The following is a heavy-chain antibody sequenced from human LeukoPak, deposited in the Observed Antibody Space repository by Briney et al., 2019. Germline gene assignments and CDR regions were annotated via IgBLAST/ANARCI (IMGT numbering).Heavy chain of an antibody. CDR2: ISAYNGNT. CDR3: ARDGSSYGYLYYMDV. V-gene: IGHV1-18*01. D-gene: IGHD5-18*01. J-gene: IGHJ6*03. Sequence: GASVKVSCKASGYTFTSYGISWVRQAPGQGLEWMGWISAYNGNTNYAQKLQGRVTMTTDTSTSTAYMELRSLRSDDTAVYYCARDGSSYGYLYYMDVWGKGTTVTVSS. CDR1: GYTFTSYG.